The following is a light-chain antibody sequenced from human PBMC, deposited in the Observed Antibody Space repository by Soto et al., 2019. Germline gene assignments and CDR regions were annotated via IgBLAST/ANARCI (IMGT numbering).Light chain of an antibody. CDR2: DAS. Sequence: DIQMTQSPYTLSASVGDRVTITCRASQCISTWLAWYQQKPGTAPKLLIYDASSLESGVPSRFSGSGSGTEFTLTISSLQPDDYATYYCQQYSSYSRTFGQGTKV. V-gene: IGKV1-5*01. CDR3: QQYSSYSRT. CDR1: QCISTW. J-gene: IGKJ1*01.